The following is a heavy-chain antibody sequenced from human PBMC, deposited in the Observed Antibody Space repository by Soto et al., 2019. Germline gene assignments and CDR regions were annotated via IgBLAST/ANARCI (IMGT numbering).Heavy chain of an antibody. CDR1: GFTFSSYA. V-gene: IGHV3-23*01. CDR2: ISGSGGST. D-gene: IGHD5-18*01. Sequence: EVQLLESGGGLLQPGGSLRLSCAASGFTFSSYAMSWVRQAPGKGLEWVSAISGSGGSTYNADSVKGRFTISRDNSKNMLYLQMNSMSAEDTAVYYCAKDGYNLGAGAYFDYWGQGTLVTVSS. J-gene: IGHJ4*02. CDR3: AKDGYNLGAGAYFDY.